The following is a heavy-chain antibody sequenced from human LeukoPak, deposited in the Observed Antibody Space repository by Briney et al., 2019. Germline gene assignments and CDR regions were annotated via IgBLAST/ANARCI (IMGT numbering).Heavy chain of an antibody. Sequence: GGSLRLSCAASGFTFSSYAMSWVGQAPGKGREWVSVISGSGGSTYYADSVKGRFTISRDNSKNPLYLQMNSLRAEDTAVYYCAKDGSYYDFWSCLCDYWGQGTLVTVSS. V-gene: IGHV3-23*01. J-gene: IGHJ4*02. D-gene: IGHD3-3*01. CDR1: GFTFSSYA. CDR3: AKDGSYYDFWSCLCDY. CDR2: ISGSGGST.